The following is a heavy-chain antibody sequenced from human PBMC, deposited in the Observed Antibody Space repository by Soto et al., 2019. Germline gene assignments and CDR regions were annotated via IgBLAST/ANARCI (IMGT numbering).Heavy chain of an antibody. D-gene: IGHD2-21*02. V-gene: IGHV3-74*01. CDR3: ARGFCGGDCYPGTSDYGMDV. J-gene: IGHJ6*02. CDR2: SNSDGSSP. Sequence: EVQLVESGGGLVQPGGSLRLSCAASGFTFSSYWMHWVRQAPGKGLVWVSRSNSDGSSPSYADSVKGRFTISRDNAKNTLYLQMNSLRAEDTAVYYCARGFCGGDCYPGTSDYGMDVWGQGTTVTVSS. CDR1: GFTFSSYW.